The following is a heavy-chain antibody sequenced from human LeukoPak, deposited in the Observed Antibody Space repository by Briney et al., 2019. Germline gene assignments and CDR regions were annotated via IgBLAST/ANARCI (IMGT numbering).Heavy chain of an antibody. Sequence: GESLKISCTGSGYSFTTYWIGWVRQMPGKGLEWMGIIYPGDSDTIYSPSFQGQVTISADKSISTAYLQWNSLKASDTAMYYCARGFYGGYYYYYYMDVWGKGTTVTVSS. CDR1: GYSFTTYW. CDR2: IYPGDSDT. CDR3: ARGFYGGYYYYYYMDV. J-gene: IGHJ6*03. V-gene: IGHV5-51*01. D-gene: IGHD4/OR15-4a*01.